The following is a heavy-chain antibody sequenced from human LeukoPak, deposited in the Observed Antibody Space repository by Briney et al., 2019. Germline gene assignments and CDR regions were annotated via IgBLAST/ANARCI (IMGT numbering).Heavy chain of an antibody. CDR2: NYSGGST. D-gene: IGHD1-1*01. CDR1: GFTVSSNY. V-gene: IGHV3-66*01. Sequence: PGGSLRLSCAASGFTVSSNYMSWVRQAPGKGLEWVSVNYSGGSTYYADSVKGRFTISRDNSKNTLYLQMNSLRAEDTAVYYCARDTLPQPTERSHYYYYYMDVWGKGTTVTVSS. CDR3: ARDTLPQPTERSHYYYYYMDV. J-gene: IGHJ6*03.